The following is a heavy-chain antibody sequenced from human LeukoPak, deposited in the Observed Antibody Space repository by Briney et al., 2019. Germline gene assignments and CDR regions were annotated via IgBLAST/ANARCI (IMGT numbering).Heavy chain of an antibody. CDR1: GFTFSSYG. V-gene: IGHV3-30*03. D-gene: IGHD3-10*01. CDR3: ARDNYSYYAWYFDY. J-gene: IGHJ4*02. CDR2: ISYDGSNK. Sequence: GSLRLSCAASGFTFSSYGMHWVRQAPGKGLEWVTIISYDGSNKYYADSVKGRFTISRDNSKNTLYLQMNSLRAEDTAVYYCARDNYSYYAWYFDYWGQGTLVTVSS.